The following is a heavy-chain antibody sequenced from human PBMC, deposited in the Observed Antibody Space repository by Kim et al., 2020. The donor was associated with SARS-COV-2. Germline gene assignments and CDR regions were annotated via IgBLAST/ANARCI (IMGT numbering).Heavy chain of an antibody. J-gene: IGHJ4*02. V-gene: IGHV3-9*01. D-gene: IGHD6-13*01. CDR2: ICWNSGSI. CDR1: GFTFDDYA. CDR3: AKAPRSSSWSDFDY. Sequence: GGSLRLSCAASGFTFDDYAMHWVRQAPGKGLEWVSGICWNSGSIGYADSVKGRFTISRDNAKNSLYLQMNSLRAEDTALYYCAKAPRSSSWSDFDYWGQGTLVTVSS.